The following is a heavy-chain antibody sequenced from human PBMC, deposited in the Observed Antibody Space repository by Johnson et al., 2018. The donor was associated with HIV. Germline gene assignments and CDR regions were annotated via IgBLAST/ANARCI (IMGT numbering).Heavy chain of an antibody. CDR2: ISYDGSNK. J-gene: IGHJ3*02. CDR3: TRDWGIAAAGTDAVDI. V-gene: IGHV3-30*04. Sequence: QVQLVESGGGAVQPGGSLRLSCAASGFTFSSYAMHWVRQAPGKGLEWVAVISYDGSNKYYADSVKGRFTISRDNSKNTLYLQMNSLKTEDTAVYYCTRDWGIAAAGTDAVDIWGQGTMVTVSS. D-gene: IGHD6-13*01. CDR1: GFTFSSYA.